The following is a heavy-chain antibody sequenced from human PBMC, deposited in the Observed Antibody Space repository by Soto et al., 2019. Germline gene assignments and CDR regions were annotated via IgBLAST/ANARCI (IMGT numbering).Heavy chain of an antibody. D-gene: IGHD1-26*01. Sequence: QVQLVQSGAEVKKPGSSVKVSCKASGGTFSSYAISWVRQAPGQGLEWMGGIIPIFGTANYAQKFQGRVTITADESTSTAYRELSSLRSEDTAVYYCARQWELLHLDWYFDLWGRGTLVTVSS. J-gene: IGHJ2*01. CDR2: IIPIFGTA. CDR1: GGTFSSYA. V-gene: IGHV1-69*01. CDR3: ARQWELLHLDWYFDL.